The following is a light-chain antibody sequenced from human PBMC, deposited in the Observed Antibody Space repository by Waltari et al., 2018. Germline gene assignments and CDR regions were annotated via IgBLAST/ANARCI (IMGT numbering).Light chain of an antibody. V-gene: IGLV1-51*01. J-gene: IGLJ3*02. CDR3: GTWDSSLSAWV. Sequence: QTVFTQPPSVSPAPRQKVTISCSGISPYIGNNDVSCYQQLPGPAPKLLIYDSHKRPSGIPDRFSGSKSGTSATLGITGLQTGDEADYYCGTWDSSLSAWVFGGGTKLTVL. CDR1: SPYIGNND. CDR2: DSH.